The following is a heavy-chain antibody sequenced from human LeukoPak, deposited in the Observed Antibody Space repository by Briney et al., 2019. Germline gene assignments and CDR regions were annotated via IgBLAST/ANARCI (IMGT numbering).Heavy chain of an antibody. CDR1: GYTFTDFY. CDR3: ARDRWGGYFDY. J-gene: IGHJ4*02. V-gene: IGHV1-2*02. CDR2: IDPNSGDT. Sequence: ASMKVSCKASGYTFTDFYIHWVRQAPGQGLEWMGWIDPNSGDTKYVEKFQGRVTMTRDTSISTAYMDLSSLRSDDTAMYYCARDRWGGYFDYWGLGTLITVSS. D-gene: IGHD3-16*01.